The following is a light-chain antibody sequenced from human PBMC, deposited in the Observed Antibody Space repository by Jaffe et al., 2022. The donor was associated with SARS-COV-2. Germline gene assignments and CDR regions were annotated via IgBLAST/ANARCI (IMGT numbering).Light chain of an antibody. V-gene: IGKV3-20*01. CDR1: QSVSNSY. Sequence: EIVLTQSPGTLSLSPGERATLSCRASQSVSNSYLAWYQQKPGQAPRLLIYAASSRATGIPDRFSGSGSGTDFTLTISRLEPEDFAVYYCQQYGSSPLLGLHLATEGARGTYTFGQGTKLEIK. J-gene: IGKJ2*01. CDR2: AAS. CDR3: QQYGSSPLLGLHLATEGARGTYT.